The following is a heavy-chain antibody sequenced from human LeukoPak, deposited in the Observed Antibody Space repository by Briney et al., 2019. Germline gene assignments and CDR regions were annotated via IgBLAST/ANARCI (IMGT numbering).Heavy chain of an antibody. V-gene: IGHV1-18*01. D-gene: IGHD2-15*01. CDR2: ISAYNGNT. Sequence: VATVKVSCKASGYTFPDYGISWVRQAPGQGLEWMGWISAYNGNTNYAQNFQGRVTMTTDTSTSIAYMELRSLRSDDTAVYFCARGRRDRIRHFDYWGQGTLVTVSS. CDR3: ARGRRDRIRHFDY. J-gene: IGHJ4*02. CDR1: GYTFPDYG.